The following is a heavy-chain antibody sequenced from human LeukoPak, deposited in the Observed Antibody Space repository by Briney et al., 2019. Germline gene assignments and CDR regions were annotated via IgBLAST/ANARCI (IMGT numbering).Heavy chain of an antibody. J-gene: IGHJ4*02. V-gene: IGHV1-69*04. Sequence: SVKVSCKASGGTFSSYAIGWVRQAPGQGLEWMGRVIPILGIANYAQKFQGRVTITADKSTSTAYMELSSLRSEDTAVYYCARVGGSSWFPTPPSYFDYWGQGTLVTVSS. D-gene: IGHD3-22*01. CDR3: ARVGGSSWFPTPPSYFDY. CDR1: GGTFSSYA. CDR2: VIPILGIA.